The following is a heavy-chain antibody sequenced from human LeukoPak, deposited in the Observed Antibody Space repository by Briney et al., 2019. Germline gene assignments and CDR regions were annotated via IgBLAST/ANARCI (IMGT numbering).Heavy chain of an antibody. D-gene: IGHD1-26*01. V-gene: IGHV3-30*18. Sequence: PGGSLRLSCAASGFSLSDHYMHWVRQAPGKGLEWVAVISYDGSNKYYADSVKGRFTISRDNSKNTLYLQMNSLRAEDTAVYYCAKALIVGATPGSDGMDVWGQGTTVTVSS. CDR3: AKALIVGATPGSDGMDV. J-gene: IGHJ6*02. CDR2: ISYDGSNK. CDR1: GFSLSDHY.